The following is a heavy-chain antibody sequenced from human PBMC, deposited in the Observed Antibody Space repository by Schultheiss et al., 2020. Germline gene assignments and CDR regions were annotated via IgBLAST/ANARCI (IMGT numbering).Heavy chain of an antibody. CDR1: GFTFSSYA. Sequence: GGSLRLSCAASGFTFSSYAMSWVRQAPGKGLEWVSVIYSGGSTYYADSVKDRFTISRDNSKNTLYLQMNSLKAEDTAVYFCARSRIAAAFPTYYYYGMDVWGQGTTVTVSS. J-gene: IGHJ6*02. CDR3: ARSRIAAAFPTYYYYGMDV. CDR2: IYSGGST. V-gene: IGHV3-23*03. D-gene: IGHD6-13*01.